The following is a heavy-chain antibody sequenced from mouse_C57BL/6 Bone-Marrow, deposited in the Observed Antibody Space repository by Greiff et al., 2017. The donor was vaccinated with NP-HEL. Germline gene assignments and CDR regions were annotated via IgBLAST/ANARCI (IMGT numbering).Heavy chain of an antibody. CDR2: IWTGGGT. V-gene: IGHV2-9-1*01. CDR1: GFSLTSYA. J-gene: IGHJ4*01. Sequence: VQRVESGPGLVAPSQSLSITCTVSGFSLTSYAISWVRQPPGKGLEWLGVIWTGGGTNYNSALKSRLSISKDNSKSQVFLKMNMLPTDDTARYYCDCYDFYAMDYWGQGTSVTVSS. CDR3: DCYDFYAMDY. D-gene: IGHD1-1*02.